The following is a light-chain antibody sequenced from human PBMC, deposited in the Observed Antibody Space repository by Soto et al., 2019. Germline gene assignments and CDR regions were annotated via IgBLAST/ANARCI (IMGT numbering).Light chain of an antibody. CDR1: QSVSNTY. CDR2: GAS. V-gene: IGKV3-20*01. CDR3: QQYGSSPGT. Sequence: VLTQSPGTLSLSPGARATLSCRTSQSVSNTYLAWYQQKPGQAPRLLIYGASSRATGIPDRFSGSGSGTDFTLTISRLEPEDFAVYYCQQYGSSPGTFGQGTKVDIK. J-gene: IGKJ1*01.